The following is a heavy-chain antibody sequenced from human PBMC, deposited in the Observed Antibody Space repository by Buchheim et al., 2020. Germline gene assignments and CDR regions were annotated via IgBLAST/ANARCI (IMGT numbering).Heavy chain of an antibody. CDR2: ISYDGSNK. J-gene: IGHJ4*02. V-gene: IGHV3-30-3*01. Sequence: QVQLVESGGGVVQPGRSLRLSCAASGFTFSSYAMHWVRQAPGKGLEWVAVISYDGSNKYYADSVKGRFTISRDNSKNTLYLQMNSLRAEDTAVYYCARAKEDDSSGWALDYWGQGTL. D-gene: IGHD6-19*01. CDR1: GFTFSSYA. CDR3: ARAKEDDSSGWALDY.